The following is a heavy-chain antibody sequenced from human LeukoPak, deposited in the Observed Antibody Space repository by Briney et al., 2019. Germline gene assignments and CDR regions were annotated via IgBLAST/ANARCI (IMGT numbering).Heavy chain of an antibody. CDR3: ARGYGFLY. D-gene: IGHD3-10*01. J-gene: IGHJ4*02. CDR1: GGSFSGYY. Sequence: SETLSLTCAVYGGSFSGYYWSWIRQPPGKGLEWIGEINHSGSTNYNPSLKSRVTISVDTSKNQFSLKLSFVTAADTAVYYCARGYGFLYWGQGTLVTVSS. V-gene: IGHV4-34*01. CDR2: INHSGST.